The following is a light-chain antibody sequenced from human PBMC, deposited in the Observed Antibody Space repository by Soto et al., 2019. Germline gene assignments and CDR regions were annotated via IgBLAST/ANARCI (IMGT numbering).Light chain of an antibody. CDR1: SSNIGAGYG. Sequence: QTVVTQPPSVSGAPGQRVTISCTGSSSNIGAGYGVHWYQQLPKTAPKLLIDGNSNRPSGVPDRFSASRSGTSASLAITGLQAEDEADYYCQSYDSSLSAYVFGTGTKLTVL. J-gene: IGLJ1*01. CDR2: GNS. CDR3: QSYDSSLSAYV. V-gene: IGLV1-40*01.